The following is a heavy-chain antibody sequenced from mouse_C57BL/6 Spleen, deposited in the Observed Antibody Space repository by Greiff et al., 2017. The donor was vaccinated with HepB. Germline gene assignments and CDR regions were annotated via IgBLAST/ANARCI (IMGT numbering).Heavy chain of an antibody. CDR1: GYSFSSYW. CDR2: IYPGDGDT. Sequence: QVQLQQSGAELVKPGASVKISCKASGYSFSSYWMNWVKQRPGKGLEWIGQIYPGDGDTNYNGKFKGKATLTADKSSSTAYMQLSSLTSEDSAVYFCARYGSSYYFDYWGKGTTLTVSS. CDR3: ARYGSSYYFDY. D-gene: IGHD1-1*01. J-gene: IGHJ2*01. V-gene: IGHV1-80*01.